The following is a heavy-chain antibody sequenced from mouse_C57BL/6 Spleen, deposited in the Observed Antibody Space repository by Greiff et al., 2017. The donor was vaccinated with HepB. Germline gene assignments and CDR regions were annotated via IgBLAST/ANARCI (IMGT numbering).Heavy chain of an antibody. CDR3: ASDYYGSSYGY. CDR2: IHPNSGST. J-gene: IGHJ2*01. Sequence: VQLQQSGAELVKPGASVKLSCKASGYTFTSYWMHWVKQGPGQGLEWIGMIHPNSGSTNYNEKFKSKATLTVDKSSSTAYMQLSSLTSEDSAVYYCASDYYGSSYGYWGQGTTLTVSS. V-gene: IGHV1-64*01. CDR1: GYTFTSYW. D-gene: IGHD1-1*01.